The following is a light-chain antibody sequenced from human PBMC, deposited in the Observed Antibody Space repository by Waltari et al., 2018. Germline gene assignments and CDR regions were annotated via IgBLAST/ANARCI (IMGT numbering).Light chain of an antibody. V-gene: IGLV3-1*01. CDR3: RAWDSNVVI. Sequence: SYDLTQPPSVSVSPGQTASITCSGDKLGDKYACWYQQKPGQSPVVVIYKDSQRPSGIPERFSGANSGNTATLTISGAQALDEADYYCRAWDSNVVIFGGGTKLTVL. J-gene: IGLJ2*01. CDR1: KLGDKY. CDR2: KDS.